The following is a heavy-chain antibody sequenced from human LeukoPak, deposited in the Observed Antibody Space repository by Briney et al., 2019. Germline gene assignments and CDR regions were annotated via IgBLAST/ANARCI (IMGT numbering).Heavy chain of an antibody. Sequence: SETLSLTCTVSGDSISSYYWSWIRQPPGKGLEWIGYIYYSGSTNYNPSLKSRVTISVDTSKNQFSLKLSSVTAADTAVYYCARALYYYGSGYFMDVWGKGTTVTVSS. CDR2: IYYSGST. V-gene: IGHV4-59*01. CDR3: ARALYYYGSGYFMDV. D-gene: IGHD3-10*01. CDR1: GDSISSYY. J-gene: IGHJ6*03.